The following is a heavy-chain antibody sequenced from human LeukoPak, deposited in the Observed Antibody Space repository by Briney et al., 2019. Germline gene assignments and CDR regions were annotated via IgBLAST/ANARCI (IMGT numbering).Heavy chain of an antibody. CDR2: INHSGST. CDR1: GGSFSGYY. CDR3: AGKRVIVVVVAATSGYFDY. J-gene: IGHJ4*02. V-gene: IGHV4-34*01. Sequence: SETLSLTCAVYGGSFSGYYWSWIRQPPGKGLEWIGEINHSGSTNYNPSLKSRVTISVDTSKNQFSLKLSSVTAADTAVYYCAGKRVIVVVVAATSGYFDYWGQGTLVTVSS. D-gene: IGHD2-15*01.